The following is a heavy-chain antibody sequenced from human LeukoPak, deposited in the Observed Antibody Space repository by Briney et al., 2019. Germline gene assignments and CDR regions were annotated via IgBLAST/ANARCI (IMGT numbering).Heavy chain of an antibody. J-gene: IGHJ4*02. D-gene: IGHD2-15*01. CDR2: ISAYNGNT. CDR3: ARAVVVAANTYFDY. CDR1: GYTFTSYG. V-gene: IGHV1-18*01. Sequence: GASVKVSCKASGYTFTSYGISWVRQAPGRGLEWMGWISAYNGNTNYAQKLQGRVTMTTDTSTSTAYMELRSLRSDDTAVYYCARAVVVAANTYFDYWGQGTLVTVSS.